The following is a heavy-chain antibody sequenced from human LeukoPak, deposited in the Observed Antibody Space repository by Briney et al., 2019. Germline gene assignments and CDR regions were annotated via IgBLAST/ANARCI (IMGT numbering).Heavy chain of an antibody. V-gene: IGHV3-74*01. CDR1: GFTFSSYW. CDR2: INGDGSST. D-gene: IGHD1-1*01. Sequence: GGSLRLSCAASGFTFSSYWMHWVRQAPGKGLVWVSRINGDGSSTSYADSVKGRFTISRDNAKNTLYLQMNSLRAEDTAVYYCAKDGYDYYYYYMDVWGKGTTVTVSS. J-gene: IGHJ6*03. CDR3: AKDGYDYYYYYMDV.